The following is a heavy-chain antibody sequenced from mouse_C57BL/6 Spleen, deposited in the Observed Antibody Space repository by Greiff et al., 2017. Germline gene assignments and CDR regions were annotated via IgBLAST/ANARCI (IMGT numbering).Heavy chain of an antibody. Sequence: EVKLMESGPGLVKPSQSLSLTCSVTGYSITSGYYWNWIRQFPGNKLEWRGYISYDGSNNYNPSLKNRISITRDTSKNQVFLKLNSVTTEDTATYYCARGDSWFAYWGQGTLVTVSA. V-gene: IGHV3-6*01. J-gene: IGHJ3*01. CDR3: ARGDSWFAY. CDR1: GYSITSGYY. CDR2: ISYDGSN.